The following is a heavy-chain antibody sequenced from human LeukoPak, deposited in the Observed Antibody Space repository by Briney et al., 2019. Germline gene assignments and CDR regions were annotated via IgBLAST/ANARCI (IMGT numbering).Heavy chain of an antibody. D-gene: IGHD3-9*01. CDR3: AKVENDILTITEYFQH. Sequence: PGGSLRLSCAASRFTFSSYAMSWVRQAPGKGLEWVSAISGSGGGTYYADSVKGRFTISRDNSKNTLYLQMNSLRAEDTAVYYCAKVENDILTITEYFQHWGQGTLVTVSS. CDR1: RFTFSSYA. CDR2: ISGSGGGT. J-gene: IGHJ1*01. V-gene: IGHV3-23*01.